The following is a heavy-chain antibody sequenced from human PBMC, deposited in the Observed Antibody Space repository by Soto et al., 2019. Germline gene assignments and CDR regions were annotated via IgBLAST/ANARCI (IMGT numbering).Heavy chain of an antibody. CDR2: INIGGDTT. CDR3: AKLLVTQMPYYYYGLDV. Sequence: GGSLRLACGGSGFSFRNYSVSWVLQAPGKGLEWVSAINIGGDTTYYADSVKCWLTMSRDNSKNTLYLQMNSLRAEDTDVYYCAKLLVTQMPYYYYGLDVWGQGTTVTVSS. D-gene: IGHD2-21*02. CDR1: GFSFRNYS. V-gene: IGHV3-23*01. J-gene: IGHJ6*02.